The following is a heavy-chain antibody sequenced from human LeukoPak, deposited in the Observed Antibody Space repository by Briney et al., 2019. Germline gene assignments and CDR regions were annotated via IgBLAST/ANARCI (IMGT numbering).Heavy chain of an antibody. CDR2: IRYDGSNK. J-gene: IGHJ2*01. CDR1: GFTFSNSG. D-gene: IGHD4-17*01. Sequence: GGSLRLSCAAFGFTFSNSGMHWVRQAPGKGLEWVAFIRYDGSNKYYADSMKGRFTISRDNSKNTVYLQMNSLRTEDTAVYYCAKPPMTAVTTLSGWYFDLWGRGTLVTVSS. V-gene: IGHV3-30*02. CDR3: AKPPMTAVTTLSGWYFDL.